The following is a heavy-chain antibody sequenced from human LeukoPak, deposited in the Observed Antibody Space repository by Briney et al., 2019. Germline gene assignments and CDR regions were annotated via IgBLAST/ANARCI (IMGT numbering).Heavy chain of an antibody. Sequence: GGSLRLSCVVSGFNMSTYSMEWVRQAPGKGLEWVSVICSSSSYVYYADSVKGRSTISRDNTKNSLYLQMSRLTVEDTALYYCARDMGRRGGRLLDHYSSGWFGIDYWGQGALVTVSS. CDR1: GFNMSTYS. J-gene: IGHJ4*02. CDR2: ICSSSSYV. D-gene: IGHD6-19*01. CDR3: ARDMGRRGGRLLDHYSSGWFGIDY. V-gene: IGHV3-21*01.